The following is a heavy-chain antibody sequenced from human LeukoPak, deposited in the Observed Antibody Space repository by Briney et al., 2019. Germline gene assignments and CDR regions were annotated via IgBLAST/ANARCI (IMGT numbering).Heavy chain of an antibody. CDR1: GGTFSSYA. D-gene: IGHD3-22*01. CDR3: ARALYYYDSSGYYYMVYFQH. CDR2: IIPIFGTA. J-gene: IGHJ1*01. Sequence: SVKVSCKASGGTFSSYAISWVRQAPGQGLEWMGGIIPIFGTANYAQKFQGRVTITADESTSTAYMELSSLRSEDTAAYYCARALYYYDSSGYYYMVYFQHWGQGTLVTVSS. V-gene: IGHV1-69*13.